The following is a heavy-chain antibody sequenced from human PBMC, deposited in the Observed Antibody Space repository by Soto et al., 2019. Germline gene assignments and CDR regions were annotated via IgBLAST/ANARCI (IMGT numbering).Heavy chain of an antibody. D-gene: IGHD2-15*01. CDR2: ISDTGGGT. V-gene: IGHV3-23*01. Sequence: GGSLRLSCAASGVNFSSYAMNWVRQAPGKGLEWVSTISDTGGGTFYAGSVKGRFTISRDNSKNTLYLQMHSLRADDSAVYYCGRNPPECSGGSCYHDSWGRGTLVTVSS. CDR1: GVNFSSYA. J-gene: IGHJ4*02. CDR3: GRNPPECSGGSCYHDS.